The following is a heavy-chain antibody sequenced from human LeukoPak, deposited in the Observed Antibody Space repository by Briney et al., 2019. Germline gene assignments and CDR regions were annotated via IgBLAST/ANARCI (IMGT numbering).Heavy chain of an antibody. Sequence: TGGSLRLSRAASGFTFSSHLMSCVPQAPGPEREWVSAVGDAGATTYNADSVKGRSTIARDNAKSRLDLQMTSLRAEATVVYFCVRELGDQWKHYFDPWGQGTLVTVSS. CDR1: GFTFSSHL. CDR2: VGDAGATT. CDR3: VRELGDQWKHYFDP. V-gene: IGHV3-23*01. J-gene: IGHJ5*02. D-gene: IGHD2-21*01.